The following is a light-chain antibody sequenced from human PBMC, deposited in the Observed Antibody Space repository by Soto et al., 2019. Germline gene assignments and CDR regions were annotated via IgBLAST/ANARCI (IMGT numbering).Light chain of an antibody. J-gene: IGKJ1*01. CDR3: QQYYTTPPT. CDR1: QSVLYSSNNKNY. Sequence: DIVMTQSPDSLAVSLGERATINCKSSQSVLYSSNNKNYLAWYQQRPGQPPNLLIYWASTRESGVPDRFSGSRSWTDFTLNITSLQAEDVAVYYCQQYYTTPPTFGQGTKVEIK. CDR2: WAS. V-gene: IGKV4-1*01.